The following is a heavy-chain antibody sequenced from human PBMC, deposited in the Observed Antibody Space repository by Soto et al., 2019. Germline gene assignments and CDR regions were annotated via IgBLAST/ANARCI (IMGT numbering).Heavy chain of an antibody. CDR3: ARAPSEYIWGSYLRYYEY. Sequence: EVQILESGGGLVQPGGSLRLSCAASGFPFSNYAMAWVRQAPGKGLEWVSAISGTTGHAFYADSVKDRFTISRDNSKNTLYLPMDSLRAEYTAVYHCARAPSEYIWGSYLRYYEYWGQGTLVTVSS. D-gene: IGHD3-16*01. J-gene: IGHJ4*02. CDR2: ISGTTGHA. CDR1: GFPFSNYA. V-gene: IGHV3-23*01.